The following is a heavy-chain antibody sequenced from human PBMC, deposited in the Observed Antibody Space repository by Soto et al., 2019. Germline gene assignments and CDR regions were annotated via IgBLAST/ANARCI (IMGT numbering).Heavy chain of an antibody. V-gene: IGHV4-59*02. Sequence: QVQLQESGPGLVKPSETLSLTCTVSGGPVTSAYWHWIRQPPGKGLEWIGHSYYSYSPSYNPSLKSRVTIAGDTFNSHFALRVTSVTAADTAVYYCARDVPYDASGIWGQGTLVTVS. CDR1: GGPVTSAY. CDR2: SYYSYSP. J-gene: IGHJ4*02. CDR3: ARDVPYDASGI. D-gene: IGHD3-22*01.